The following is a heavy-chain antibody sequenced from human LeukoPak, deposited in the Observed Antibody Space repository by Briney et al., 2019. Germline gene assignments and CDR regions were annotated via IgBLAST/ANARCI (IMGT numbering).Heavy chain of an antibody. CDR3: ARHVSFIGGISSSYTAFDY. J-gene: IGHJ4*02. CDR1: GGSMSNYY. CDR2: TYYTGST. D-gene: IGHD2-2*02. V-gene: IGHV4-59*08. Sequence: SETLSLTCTVSGGSMSNYYWSWIRQPPGAGLEWIGYTYYTGSTSYNPSLKSRVTLSVDTSKSQFSLKLSSVTAADTAVYYCARHVSFIGGISSSYTAFDYWGQGTLGTVSS.